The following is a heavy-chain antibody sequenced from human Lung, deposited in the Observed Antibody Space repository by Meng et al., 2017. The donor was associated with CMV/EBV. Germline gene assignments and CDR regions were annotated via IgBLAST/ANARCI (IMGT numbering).Heavy chain of an antibody. CDR3: TRALDYYDSRAFYYYGMDV. CDR2: IRSKAYGGTT. J-gene: IGHJ6*02. CDR1: GFTFGDHA. V-gene: IGHV3-49*04. D-gene: IGHD3-22*01. Sequence: SXKIPXTASGFTFGDHAMSWVRQAPGKGLEWVGFIRSKAYGGTTEYAASVKGRFTISRDDSKSIAYLQMNSLKTEDTAVYYCTRALDYYDSRAFYYYGMDVWGQGTTVXVSS.